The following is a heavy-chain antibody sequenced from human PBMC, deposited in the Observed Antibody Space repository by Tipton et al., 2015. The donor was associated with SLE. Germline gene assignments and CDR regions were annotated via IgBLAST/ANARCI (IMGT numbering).Heavy chain of an antibody. CDR3: ARATVTLDAVDI. Sequence: QLVQSGAEVKKPGESLKISCKGSGYSFTSYWISWVRQMPGKGLEWMGRIDPSDSYTNYSPSFQGQVTISADKSISTAYLQWSSLKASDTAMYYCARATVTLDAVDIWGQGTMVTVSS. J-gene: IGHJ3*02. D-gene: IGHD4-17*01. CDR1: GYSFTSYW. CDR2: IDPSDSYT. V-gene: IGHV5-10-1*04.